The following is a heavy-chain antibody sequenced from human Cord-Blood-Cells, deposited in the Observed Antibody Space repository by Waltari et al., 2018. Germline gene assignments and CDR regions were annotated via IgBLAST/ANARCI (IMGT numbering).Heavy chain of an antibody. CDR2: RIPICGTA. J-gene: IGHJ4*02. CDR3: ARGDVGYCSSTSCYDY. D-gene: IGHD2-2*01. Sequence: QVQLVQSGAEVKKPGSSVKISCKASGGTFSSYALSWVRQAPGQGLEWMGGRIPICGTANYAQKFQGRVTITADESTSTAYMELSSLRSEDTALYYCARGDVGYCSSTSCYDYWGQGTLVTVSS. CDR1: GGTFSSYA. V-gene: IGHV1-69*01.